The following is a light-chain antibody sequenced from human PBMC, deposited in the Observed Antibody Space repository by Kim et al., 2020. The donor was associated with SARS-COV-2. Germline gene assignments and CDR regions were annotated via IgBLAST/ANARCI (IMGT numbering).Light chain of an antibody. Sequence: QSITISGNGTSSDVGSYNYVSWYQQHPGKAPKLMIYAVSNRPSGVSNRFSGSKSGNTASLTISGLQAEDEADYYCSSYTRSSTNYVFGTGTKVTVL. CDR3: SSYTRSSTNYV. CDR1: SSDVGSYNY. V-gene: IGLV2-14*03. CDR2: AVS. J-gene: IGLJ1*01.